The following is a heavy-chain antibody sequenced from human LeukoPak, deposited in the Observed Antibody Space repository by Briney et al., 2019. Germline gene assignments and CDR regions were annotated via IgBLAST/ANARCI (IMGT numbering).Heavy chain of an antibody. CDR3: AREETWFDP. Sequence: GASVKVSCKASGYTFTSYYMHWVRQAPGQGLEWMGIINPSGGSTSYAQKFQGRVTITADESTSTAYMELSSLRSEDTAVYYCAREETWFDPWGQGTLVTVSS. CDR2: INPSGGST. CDR1: GYTFTSYY. V-gene: IGHV1-46*01. J-gene: IGHJ5*02.